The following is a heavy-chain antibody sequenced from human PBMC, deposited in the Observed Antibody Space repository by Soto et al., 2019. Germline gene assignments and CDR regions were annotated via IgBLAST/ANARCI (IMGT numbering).Heavy chain of an antibody. V-gene: IGHV3-23*01. Sequence: EVQLLESGGGLEQPGGSLRLSCVASGFTFSSYAMTWVRQAQGKGLEWVSGISGSGGSTYYADSVKGRFSISRDNSKNTLYLQMNSLKVVDTAVYYCAKARGVFDPWGQGTLVTVSS. CDR3: AKARGVFDP. CDR1: GFTFSSYA. CDR2: ISGSGGST. J-gene: IGHJ5*02. D-gene: IGHD3-10*01.